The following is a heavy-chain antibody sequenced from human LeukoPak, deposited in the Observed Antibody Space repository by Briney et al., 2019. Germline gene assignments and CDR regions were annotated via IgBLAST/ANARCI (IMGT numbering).Heavy chain of an antibody. CDR2: ISGSGGST. D-gene: IGHD3-16*02. V-gene: IGHV3-23*01. CDR3: ATDDRRRGKYYFDY. CDR1: GFTFSSYA. Sequence: PGGSLRLSCAASGFTFSSYAMSWVRQAPGKGLEWVSGISGSGGSTYYADSVKGRFTISRDNSKNTLYLQMNSLRAEDTAVYYCATDDRRRGKYYFDYWGQGTLVTVSS. J-gene: IGHJ4*02.